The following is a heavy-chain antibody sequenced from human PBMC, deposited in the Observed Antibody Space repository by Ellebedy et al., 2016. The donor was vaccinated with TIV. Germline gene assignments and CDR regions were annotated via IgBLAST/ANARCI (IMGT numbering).Heavy chain of an antibody. CDR1: GYTVSNYY. V-gene: IGHV1-46*01. CDR2: ISPSGGTT. Sequence: ASVKVSXKASGYTVSNYYMHWVRQAPGQGPEWMGMISPSGGTTGYAQKFQGRVTLTRDTSASVAYMELSGLRSDDTAVYFCSRPLRWGELSPLDYWGQGTLVTVSA. CDR3: SRPLRWGELSPLDY. J-gene: IGHJ4*02. D-gene: IGHD3-16*02.